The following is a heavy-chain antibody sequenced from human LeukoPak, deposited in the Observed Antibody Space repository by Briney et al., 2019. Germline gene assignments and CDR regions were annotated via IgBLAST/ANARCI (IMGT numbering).Heavy chain of an antibody. Sequence: SETLSLTCTVSGGSISSYYWSWIRQPPGKGLEWIGYIYYSGSTNYNPSLKSRVTISVDTSKNQFSLKLSSVTAADTAVYYCARDRPLLWFGEPRKAFDIWGQGTMVTVSS. CDR1: GGSISSYY. CDR2: IYYSGST. V-gene: IGHV4-59*12. J-gene: IGHJ3*02. CDR3: ARDRPLLWFGEPRKAFDI. D-gene: IGHD3-10*01.